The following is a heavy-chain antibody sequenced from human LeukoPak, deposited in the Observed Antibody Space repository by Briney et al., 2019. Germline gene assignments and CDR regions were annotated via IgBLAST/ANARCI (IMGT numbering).Heavy chain of an antibody. CDR3: ARGPAYCGGDCYVDDAFDI. V-gene: IGHV1-2*02. Sequence: ASVKVSCTASGYTFTGYYMHWVRQAPGQGLEWMGWINPNSGGTNYAQKFQGRVTMTRDTSISTAYMELSRLRSDDTAVYYCARGPAYCGGDCYVDDAFDIWGQGTMVTVSS. CDR2: INPNSGGT. CDR1: GYTFTGYY. J-gene: IGHJ3*02. D-gene: IGHD2-21*02.